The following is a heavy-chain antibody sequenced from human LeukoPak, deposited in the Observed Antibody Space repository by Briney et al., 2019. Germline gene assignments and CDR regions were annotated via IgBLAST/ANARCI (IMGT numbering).Heavy chain of an antibody. D-gene: IGHD6-13*01. V-gene: IGHV1-2*02. CDR2: INPNSGGT. CDR3: AREGPGIAAAGYNWFDP. Sequence: GASVKVSCKASGYTFTGYYMHWVRQAPGQGLEWMGWINPNSGGTNYAQKFQGRVTMTRDTSISTAYVELSRLRSDDTAVYYCAREGPGIAAAGYNWFDPWGQGTLVTVSS. J-gene: IGHJ5*02. CDR1: GYTFTGYY.